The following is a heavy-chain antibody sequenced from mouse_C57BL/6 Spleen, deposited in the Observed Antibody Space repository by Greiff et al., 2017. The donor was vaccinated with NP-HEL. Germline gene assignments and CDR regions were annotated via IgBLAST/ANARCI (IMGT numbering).Heavy chain of an antibody. V-gene: IGHV1-81*01. CDR2: IYPRSGNT. D-gene: IGHD1-1*01. CDR3: ARSPSHYYGSSLRGYWYFDV. Sequence: QVQLQQSGAELARPGASVKLSCKASGYTFTSYGISWVKQRTGQGLEWIGEIYPRSGNTYYNEKFKGKATLTADKSSSTAYMELRSLTSEDSAVYFCARSPSHYYGSSLRGYWYFDVWGTGTTVTVSS. CDR1: GYTFTSYG. J-gene: IGHJ1*03.